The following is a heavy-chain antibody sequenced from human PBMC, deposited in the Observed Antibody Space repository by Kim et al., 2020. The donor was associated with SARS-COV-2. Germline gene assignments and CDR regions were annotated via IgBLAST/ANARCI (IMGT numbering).Heavy chain of an antibody. CDR2: INHSGST. CDR1: GGSFSGYY. Sequence: SETLSLTCAVYGGSFSGYYWSWIRQPPGKGLEWIGEINHSGSTNYNPSLKSRVTISVDTSKNQFSLKLSSVTAADTAVYYCARVSSSSSWLGWFDPWGQGTLVTVSS. V-gene: IGHV4-34*01. J-gene: IGHJ5*02. CDR3: ARVSSSSSWLGWFDP. D-gene: IGHD6-13*01.